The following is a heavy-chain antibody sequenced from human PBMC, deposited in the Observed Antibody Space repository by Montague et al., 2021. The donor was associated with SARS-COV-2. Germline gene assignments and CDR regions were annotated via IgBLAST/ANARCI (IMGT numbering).Heavy chain of an antibody. Sequence: TLSLTCTVSGGPISSGGYYWSWIRQHPGKGLEWIGYIYYSGSTYYNPSLKSRVTISVDTSKNQFSLKLSSVTAADTAVYYCARVSVEMATMGVYYYYGMDVWGQGTTVTVSS. CDR3: ARVSVEMATMGVYYYYGMDV. D-gene: IGHD5-24*01. V-gene: IGHV4-31*03. J-gene: IGHJ6*02. CDR1: GGPISSGGYY. CDR2: IYYSGST.